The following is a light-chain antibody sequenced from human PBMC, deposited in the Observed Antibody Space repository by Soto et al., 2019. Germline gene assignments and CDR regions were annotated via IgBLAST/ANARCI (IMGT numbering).Light chain of an antibody. V-gene: IGKV3-15*01. J-gene: IGKJ2*01. CDR2: AAS. CDR3: QQYNNWPQT. CDR1: QSVSSN. Sequence: EIVMTQSPATLSVSPGERATLSCRASQSVSSNLAWYQQKPGQAPRVLIYAASTRATGIPARFSGSGSGTEFTLTISSLQSEDFEVYYCQQYNNWPQTFGQGTKLEI.